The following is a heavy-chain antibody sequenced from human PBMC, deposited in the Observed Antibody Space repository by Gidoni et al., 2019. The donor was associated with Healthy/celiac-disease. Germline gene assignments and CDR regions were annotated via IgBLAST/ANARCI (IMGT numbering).Heavy chain of an antibody. CDR3: ASRSEYSSGWYLDY. Sequence: EVQLVQSGAEVKKPGESLTISCKGSGYRFTSDWIGWLRQRPGKGLEGMVSIYHGDADSRYSPSVQGQVTISADKSIITAYLQWSSLKASDTAMYYCASRSEYSSGWYLDYWGQGTLVTVSS. V-gene: IGHV5-51*01. D-gene: IGHD6-19*01. CDR1: GYRFTSDW. J-gene: IGHJ4*02. CDR2: IYHGDADS.